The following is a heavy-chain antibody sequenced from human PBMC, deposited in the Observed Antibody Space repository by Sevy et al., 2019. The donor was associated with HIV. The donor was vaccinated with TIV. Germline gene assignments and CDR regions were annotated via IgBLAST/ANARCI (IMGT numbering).Heavy chain of an antibody. V-gene: IGHV3-74*01. CDR2: SNSDEISR. CDR3: EKAHYYYDSSGYMGIDAFDV. J-gene: IGHJ3*01. CDR1: GFSFSSYW. D-gene: IGHD3-22*01. Sequence: GGSLRLSCAASGFSFSSYWMHWVRQAPGKGLEWVSRSNSDEISRSYADSVMGRSTISRDNAKNTLYLQMENLRVEDTAIYYCEKAHYYYDSSGYMGIDAFDVWGQGTTVTVSS.